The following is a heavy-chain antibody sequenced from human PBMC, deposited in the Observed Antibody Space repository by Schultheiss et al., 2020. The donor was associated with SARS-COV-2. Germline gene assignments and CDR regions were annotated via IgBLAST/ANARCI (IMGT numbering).Heavy chain of an antibody. J-gene: IGHJ4*02. CDR2: INPNSGGT. CDR1: GYTFSSYG. V-gene: IGHV1-2*04. D-gene: IGHD6-13*01. Sequence: ASVKVSCKASGYTFSSYGVTWVRQAPGQGLEWMGWINPNSGGTNYAQKFQGWVTMTRDTSISTAYMELSRLRSDDTAVYYCAREPWYSSSWEADYWGQGTLVTVSS. CDR3: AREPWYSSSWEADY.